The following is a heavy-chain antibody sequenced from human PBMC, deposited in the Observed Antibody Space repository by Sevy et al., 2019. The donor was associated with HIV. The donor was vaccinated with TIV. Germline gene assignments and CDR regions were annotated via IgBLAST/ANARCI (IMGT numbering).Heavy chain of an antibody. D-gene: IGHD2-15*01. J-gene: IGHJ4*02. Sequence: GGSLRLSCAASGFTFSSYAMSWVRQAPGKGLEWVSAISGSGGSTYYEDSVKGRFTISRDNSKNTLYLQMNSLRAEDTAVYYCAKVDIVVVVAATTRFGDSTGRYFDYWGQGTLVTVSS. V-gene: IGHV3-23*01. CDR2: ISGSGGST. CDR1: GFTFSSYA. CDR3: AKVDIVVVVAATTRFGDSTGRYFDY.